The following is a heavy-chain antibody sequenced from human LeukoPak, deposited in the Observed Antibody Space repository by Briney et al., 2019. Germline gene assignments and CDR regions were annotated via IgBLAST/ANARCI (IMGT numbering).Heavy chain of an antibody. Sequence: SETLSLTCTVSGVSLSGYYWTWIRQPPGKALEWVAYIFYTGTTNYNPSLESRVTISVDTSRNQFSLRLRSVAAADTAVYYCARLRGNYFPDFWGQGTLVTVSS. J-gene: IGHJ4*02. CDR2: IFYTGTT. D-gene: IGHD2/OR15-2a*01. CDR3: ARLRGNYFPDF. V-gene: IGHV4-59*01. CDR1: GVSLSGYY.